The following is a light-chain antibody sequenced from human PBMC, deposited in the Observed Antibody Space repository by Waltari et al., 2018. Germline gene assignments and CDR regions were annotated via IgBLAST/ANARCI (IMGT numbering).Light chain of an antibody. CDR3: QQANSFPYT. V-gene: IGKV1-12*01. Sequence: DIQMTQSPSSVSASVGDRVTITCRASQGLRSYLAWYQQKPGKAPKVLIYGATTLQSGVPSRFSGSGYGTDFTLTINSRQPEDSATYYCQQANSFPYTFGQGTKLEIK. J-gene: IGKJ2*01. CDR1: QGLRSY. CDR2: GAT.